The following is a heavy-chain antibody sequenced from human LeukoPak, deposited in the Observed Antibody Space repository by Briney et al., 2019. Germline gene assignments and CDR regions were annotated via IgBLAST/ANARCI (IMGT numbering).Heavy chain of an antibody. D-gene: IGHD3-10*01. CDR1: GFTFSSSN. Sequence: GGSLRLSCAPSGFTFSSSNMQWLRQSPGKGLEWVALISYDGTKTYYAESVKGRFTISRDNSKNTLFMQMKSLSAEDTAMYYCQREWFGETNWGQGTLATVSS. CDR3: QREWFGETN. CDR2: ISYDGTKT. J-gene: IGHJ4*02. V-gene: IGHV3-30*04.